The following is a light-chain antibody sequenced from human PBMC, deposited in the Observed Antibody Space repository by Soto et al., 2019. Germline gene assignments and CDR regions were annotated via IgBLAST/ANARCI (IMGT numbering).Light chain of an antibody. J-gene: IGKJ5*01. V-gene: IGKV3D-20*02. CDR3: QQRSNWPSIT. CDR1: QSVSSSS. Sequence: ESVLTQSPGTLSLSPGERATLSCRASQSVSSSSLAWYQQRPGQAPRLLIYGASTRATGIPARFSGSGSGTDFTLTINSLEPEDFAVYYCQQRSNWPSITFGQGTRLE. CDR2: GAS.